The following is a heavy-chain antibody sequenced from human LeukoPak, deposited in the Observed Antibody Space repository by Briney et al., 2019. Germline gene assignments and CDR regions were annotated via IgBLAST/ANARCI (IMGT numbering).Heavy chain of an antibody. CDR3: ARGPDYGDS. CDR2: ISSSSSTI. V-gene: IGHV3-48*04. J-gene: IGHJ4*02. Sequence: GGSLRLSCGASGFTFSSYSMNWVRQAPGKGLEWLSYISSSSSTIYHADSVKGRFTISRDNAKNSLYLQMNSLRAEDTAVYYCARGPDYGDSWGQGTLVTASS. CDR1: GFTFSSYS.